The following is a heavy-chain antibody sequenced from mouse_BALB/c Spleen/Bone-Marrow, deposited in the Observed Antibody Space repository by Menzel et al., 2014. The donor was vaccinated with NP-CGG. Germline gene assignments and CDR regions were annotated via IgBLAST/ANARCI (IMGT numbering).Heavy chain of an antibody. CDR2: IRNQANGYTT. CDR3: ARVSNLLLRLAWFAY. J-gene: IGHJ3*01. D-gene: IGHD1-1*01. CDR1: GFTFTDYY. V-gene: IGHV7-3*02. Sequence: EVKLVESGGGLVQPGGSLRLSCATSGFTFTDYYMSWVRQPPGKALEWLGFIRNQANGYTTEYSESVKGRFTISRDNSQSILYLQMNTLRAEDSATYYCARVSNLLLRLAWFAYWGQGTLVTVSA.